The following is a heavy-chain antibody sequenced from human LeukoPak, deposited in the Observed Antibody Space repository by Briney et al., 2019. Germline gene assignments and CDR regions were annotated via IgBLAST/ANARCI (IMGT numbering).Heavy chain of an antibody. J-gene: IGHJ4*02. CDR3: AKSPYSSFTFDY. CDR1: GFTFSSYG. CDR2: ISYDGSNK. D-gene: IGHD6-6*01. V-gene: IGHV3-30*18. Sequence: GGSLRLSCAASGFTFSSYGMHWVRQAPGKGLEWVAVISYDGSNKYYADSVKGRFTISRDNSKNTLYLQMNSLRAEDTAVYYCAKSPYSSFTFDYWGQGTLVTVSS.